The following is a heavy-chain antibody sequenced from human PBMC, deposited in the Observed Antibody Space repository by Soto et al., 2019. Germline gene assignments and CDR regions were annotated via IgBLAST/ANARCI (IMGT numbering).Heavy chain of an antibody. J-gene: IGHJ4*02. V-gene: IGHV4-39*01. Sequence: QLQLKESGPGLVKPSETLSLTCAVSGGSISSSSYYWVWIRQPPGKGLEWIGSIDYSVSTYYTPYLQSRVAISGDPYKNQFSLKLNSVTAADTAVYYCARRTVNIRTFYSGLKTHCFDYWGQGTLVTVSS. CDR2: IDYSVST. D-gene: IGHD6-19*01. CDR1: GGSISSSSYY. CDR3: ARRTVNIRTFYSGLKTHCFDY.